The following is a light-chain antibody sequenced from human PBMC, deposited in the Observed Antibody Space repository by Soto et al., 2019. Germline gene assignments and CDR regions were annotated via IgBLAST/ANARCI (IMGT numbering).Light chain of an antibody. Sequence: DIVMTQSPDSLAVSLGERATINCKSGQSVLYSSNNKNYLAWYQQKPGQPPKLLIYWASTRESGVPDRFIGSGSGTDFTLTISSLQAEDVAIYYCQQYFSSPLSFGGGTMVEIK. CDR2: WAS. CDR3: QQYFSSPLS. V-gene: IGKV4-1*01. J-gene: IGKJ4*01. CDR1: QSVLYSSNNKNY.